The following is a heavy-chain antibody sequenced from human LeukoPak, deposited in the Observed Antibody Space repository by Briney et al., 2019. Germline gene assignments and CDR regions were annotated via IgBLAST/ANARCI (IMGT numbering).Heavy chain of an antibody. CDR2: ISAYNGNT. D-gene: IGHD1-7*01. Sequence: ASVKVSCKASGYTFTSYGISWVRQAPGQGLEWMGWISAYNGNTNYAQKLQGRVTMTTDTSTSTAYMELRSLRSDDTAVYYCAKGHRTGTRGSAFDIWGQGTMVTVSS. J-gene: IGHJ3*02. CDR3: AKGHRTGTRGSAFDI. V-gene: IGHV1-18*01. CDR1: GYTFTSYG.